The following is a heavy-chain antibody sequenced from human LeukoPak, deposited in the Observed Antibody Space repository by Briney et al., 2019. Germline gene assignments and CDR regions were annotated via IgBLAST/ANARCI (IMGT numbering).Heavy chain of an antibody. CDR1: GFTFSDYY. J-gene: IGHJ4*02. V-gene: IGHV3-11*01. CDR3: AKGLGYSSSWYPDYFDY. Sequence: GSLRLSCAASGFTFSDYYMSWIRQAPGKGLEWVSYIGSSGSTIYYADSVKGRFTISRDNAKNSLYLQMNSLRAEDTAVYYCAKGLGYSSSWYPDYFDYWGQGTLVTVSS. CDR2: IGSSGSTI. D-gene: IGHD6-13*01.